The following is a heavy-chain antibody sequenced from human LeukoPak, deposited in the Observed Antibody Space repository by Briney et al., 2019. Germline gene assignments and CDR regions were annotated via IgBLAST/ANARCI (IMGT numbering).Heavy chain of an antibody. J-gene: IGHJ4*02. CDR3: ARRMVRGDSFDY. D-gene: IGHD3-10*01. V-gene: IGHV4-31*03. CDR2: IYYSGST. Sequence: SETLSLTCTVSGGSISSGGYYWSWIRQHPGKGLEWIGYIYYSGSTYYNPSLKSRVTISVDTSKNQFSLKLSSVTAADTAVYYCARRMVRGDSFDYWGQGTLVTVSS. CDR1: GGSISSGGYY.